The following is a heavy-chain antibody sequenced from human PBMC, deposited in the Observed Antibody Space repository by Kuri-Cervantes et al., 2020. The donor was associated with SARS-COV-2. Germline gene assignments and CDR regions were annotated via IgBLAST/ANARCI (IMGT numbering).Heavy chain of an antibody. Sequence: SCAVSGGSISSSNWWSWVRQPPGKGLEWIGEIYHSGSTNYNPSLESRVTISVDKSKNQFSLKLSSVTAADTAVYYCARGDRNYFDYWGQGTLVTVSS. CDR3: ARGDRNYFDY. J-gene: IGHJ4*02. V-gene: IGHV4-4*02. CDR2: IYHSGST. CDR1: GGSISSSNW.